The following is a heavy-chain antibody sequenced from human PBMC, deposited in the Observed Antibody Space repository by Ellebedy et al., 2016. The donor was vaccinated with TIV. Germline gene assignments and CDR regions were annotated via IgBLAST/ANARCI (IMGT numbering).Heavy chain of an antibody. CDR3: ASGGPHNFWSGYRSYWYFDL. CDR1: GGSFSGYY. J-gene: IGHJ2*01. V-gene: IGHV4-34*01. Sequence: MPSETLSLTCAFYGGSFSGYYWSWIRQPPGKGLEWIGEISHSGSTHYNPSLKSRVTISVDTSKYQFSLKLSSVTAADTAVYYCASGGPHNFWSGYRSYWYFDLWGRGTLVTVSS. D-gene: IGHD3-3*01. CDR2: ISHSGST.